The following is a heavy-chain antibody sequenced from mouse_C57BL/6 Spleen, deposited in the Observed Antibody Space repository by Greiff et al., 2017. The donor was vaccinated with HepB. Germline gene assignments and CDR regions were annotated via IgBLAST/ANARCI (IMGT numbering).Heavy chain of an antibody. CDR3: ARGQESKLGFDY. J-gene: IGHJ2*01. CDR1: GYTFTDYN. V-gene: IGHV1-18*01. Sequence: VQLQQSGPELVKPGASVKIPCKASGYTFTDYNMDWVKQSHGKSLEWIGDINPNNGGTIYTQKFKGKATLTVDKSSSTAYMELRSLTSEDTAVYYCARGQESKLGFDYWGQGTTLTVAS. D-gene: IGHD4-1*01. CDR2: INPNNGGT.